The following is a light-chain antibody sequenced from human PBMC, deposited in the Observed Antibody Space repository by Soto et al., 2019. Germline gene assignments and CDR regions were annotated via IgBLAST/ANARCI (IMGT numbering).Light chain of an antibody. CDR1: SSDVGSYNY. CDR3: SSYAGSNNLVV. J-gene: IGLJ2*01. CDR2: EVS. Sequence: QSALTQPPSASGSPGQSVTISCTGTSSDVGSYNYVSWYQQHPGKAPKLMIYEVSERPSGVPDRFSGSKSGNTASLTVSGLQAEHEADYYCSSYAGSNNLVVFGGGTKLTVL. V-gene: IGLV2-8*01.